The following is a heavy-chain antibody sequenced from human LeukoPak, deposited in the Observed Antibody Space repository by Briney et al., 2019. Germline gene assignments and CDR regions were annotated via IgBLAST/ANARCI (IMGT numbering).Heavy chain of an antibody. V-gene: IGHV4-34*01. CDR1: GGFFSGYY. D-gene: IGHD2-15*01. CDR2: IDHSGST. Sequence: SETLSLTCAVYGGFFSGYYWSWIRQPPGKGLEWIGDIDHSGSTTYNPSLKSRVSISVDTSKNQFSLKLNSVTAADTAVYYCARLTSDGTIANLRRYYYYGMDVWGQGTAVTVSS. CDR3: ARLTSDGTIANLRRYYYYGMDV. J-gene: IGHJ6*02.